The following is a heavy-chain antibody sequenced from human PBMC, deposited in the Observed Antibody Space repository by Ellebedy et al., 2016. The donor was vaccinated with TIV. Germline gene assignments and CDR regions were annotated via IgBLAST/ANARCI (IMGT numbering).Heavy chain of an antibody. CDR1: GGSISSGGYY. D-gene: IGHD3-3*01. Sequence: SETLSLTXTVSGGSISSGGYYWSWIRQHPGKGLEWIGYIYYSGSTYYNPSLKSRVTISVDTSKNQFSLKLSSVTAADTAVYYCARGSGPGTIFGVVYYYYYMDVWGKGTTVTVSS. J-gene: IGHJ6*03. CDR2: IYYSGST. CDR3: ARGSGPGTIFGVVYYYYYMDV. V-gene: IGHV4-31*03.